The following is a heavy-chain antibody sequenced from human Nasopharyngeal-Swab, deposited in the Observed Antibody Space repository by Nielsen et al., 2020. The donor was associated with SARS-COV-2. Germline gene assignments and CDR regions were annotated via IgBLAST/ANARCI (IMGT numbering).Heavy chain of an antibody. J-gene: IGHJ5*02. D-gene: IGHD4-11*01. V-gene: IGHV3-21*01. CDR3: ASLAYSTLP. CDR1: GFTFDDYA. Sequence: GESLKISCAASGFTFDDYAMHWVRQAPGKGLEWVSSISTSSSYIYYADSVRGRFTISRDNAKNSLYLQMNSLRAEDTAVYYCASLAYSTLPWGQGTLVTVSS. CDR2: ISTSSSYI.